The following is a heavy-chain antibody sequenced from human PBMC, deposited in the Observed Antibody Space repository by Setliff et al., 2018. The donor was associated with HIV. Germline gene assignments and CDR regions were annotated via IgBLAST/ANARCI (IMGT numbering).Heavy chain of an antibody. J-gene: IGHJ4*02. V-gene: IGHV1-2*02. CDR3: ARGTDFWSGSSNFDY. D-gene: IGHD3-3*01. CDR2: INPNSGAT. CDR1: GFTFTTYG. Sequence: ASVKVSCKTSGFTFTTYGITWVRQAPGQGLEWMGWINPNSGATNYARNFQGRVTMTRDTSISTAYMDLSSLRSDDTAIYFCARGTDFWSGSSNFDYWGQGTQVTVSS.